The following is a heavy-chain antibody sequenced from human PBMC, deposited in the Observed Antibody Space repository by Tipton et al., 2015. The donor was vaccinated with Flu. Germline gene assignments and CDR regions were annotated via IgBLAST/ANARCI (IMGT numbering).Heavy chain of an antibody. CDR3: ARVGGSGSPTHRGASDY. CDR2: IYYSGST. D-gene: IGHD3-10*01. J-gene: IGHJ4*02. CDR1: GGSISIVSYY. V-gene: IGHV4-39*07. Sequence: TLSLTCTVSGGSISIVSYYWGWIRQPPGKGLEWIGSIYYSGSTYYNPSLKSRVTISVDTSKNQFSLKLSSVTAADTAVYYCARVGGSGSPTHRGASDYWGQGTLVTVSS.